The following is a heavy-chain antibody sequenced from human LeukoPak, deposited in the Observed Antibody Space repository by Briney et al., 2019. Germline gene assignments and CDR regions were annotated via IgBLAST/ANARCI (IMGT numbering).Heavy chain of an antibody. D-gene: IGHD2-15*01. CDR2: IYSGGST. CDR1: GFTVSSNY. V-gene: IGHV3-66*01. CDR3: ARARCNGGSCYSGY. J-gene: IGHJ4*02. Sequence: PGGSLRLSCAASGFTVSSNYMSWVRQAPGKGLEWVSVIYSGGSTYYADSVKGRFTISRDNSKNTLYLQMNSLRAEDTAVYYCARARCNGGSCYSGYWGQGTLVTVSS.